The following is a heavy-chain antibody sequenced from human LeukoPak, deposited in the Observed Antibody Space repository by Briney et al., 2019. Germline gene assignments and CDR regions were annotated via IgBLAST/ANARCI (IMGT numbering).Heavy chain of an antibody. J-gene: IGHJ3*02. V-gene: IGHV1-2*02. Sequence: ASVKVSCKASGYTFTGYYMHWVRQAPGQGPEWMGWINPNSGGTNYARKFQGRVTMTRDTSISTAYMELSRLRSDDTAVYYCARGGFPGYFDWLRPSRDAFDIWGQGTMVTVSS. CDR3: ARGGFPGYFDWLRPSRDAFDI. CDR1: GYTFTGYY. D-gene: IGHD3-9*01. CDR2: INPNSGGT.